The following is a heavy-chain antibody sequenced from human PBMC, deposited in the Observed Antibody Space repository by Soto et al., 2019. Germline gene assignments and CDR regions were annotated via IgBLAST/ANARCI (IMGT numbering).Heavy chain of an antibody. CDR3: TTFRSGLTEGY. D-gene: IGHD6-19*01. CDR2: IRNKANSYAT. CDR1: GFTFSGSA. J-gene: IGHJ4*02. Sequence: EVQLVESGGGLVQPGGSLKLSCAASGFTFSGSAMHWVRQASGKGLEWVGRIRNKANSYATAYAASVKGRFTISRDDSKNTAYLQMNSLKTEDTAVYYCTTFRSGLTEGYWGQGTLVTVSS. V-gene: IGHV3-73*01.